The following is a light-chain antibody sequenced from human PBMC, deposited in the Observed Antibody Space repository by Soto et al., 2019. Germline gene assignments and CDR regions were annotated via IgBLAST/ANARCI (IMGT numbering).Light chain of an antibody. V-gene: IGKV3-15*01. Sequence: EIVMTQSPATLSVSPGERVTLSCRASQGLSGNLAWYQQKPGQAPRLLIYSASTRATGIPARFSGSGSGTEFTLTISSLQSEDFAVYYCQQYNNWLFTFGGGTRVEIK. CDR3: QQYNNWLFT. CDR1: QGLSGN. CDR2: SAS. J-gene: IGKJ4*01.